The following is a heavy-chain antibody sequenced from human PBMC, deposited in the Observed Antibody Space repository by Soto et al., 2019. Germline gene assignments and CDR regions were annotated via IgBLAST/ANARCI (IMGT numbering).Heavy chain of an antibody. Sequence: ETLSLTCTVSGGSISSSRCHWGWIRQPPGKGLEWIASIKYSGTTFYNPSLKSRVTLSVDTSKNQFALKLSSVTAADTAVYYCARGRVLRFLDPPDYWGQGTLVTVSS. CDR1: GGSISSSRCH. CDR2: IKYSGTT. CDR3: ARGRVLRFLDPPDY. V-gene: IGHV4-39*06. J-gene: IGHJ4*02. D-gene: IGHD3-3*01.